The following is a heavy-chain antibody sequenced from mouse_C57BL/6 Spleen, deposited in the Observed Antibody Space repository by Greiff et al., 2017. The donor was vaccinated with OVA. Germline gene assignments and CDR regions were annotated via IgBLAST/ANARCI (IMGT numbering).Heavy chain of an antibody. V-gene: IGHV1-22*01. CDR3: ARSGWLHLCAY. CDR2: INPNNGGT. CDR1: GYTFTDYN. J-gene: IGHJ3*01. Sequence: VQLKESGPELVKPGASVKMSCKASGYTFTDYNMHWVKQSPGKSLEWIGYINPNNGGTSYNQKFKGKATLTVNKSSSTAYMELRSLTSEDSAVYYCARSGWLHLCAYWGQGTLVTVSA. D-gene: IGHD2-2*01.